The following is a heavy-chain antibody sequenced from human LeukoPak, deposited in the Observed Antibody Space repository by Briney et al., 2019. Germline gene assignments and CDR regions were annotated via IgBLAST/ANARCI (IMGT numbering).Heavy chain of an antibody. Sequence: SETLSLTCAVYGGSFSGYYWSWIRQPPGKGLEWIGEINHSGSTNYNPSLKSRVTISVDTSKNQFSLKLSSVTAADTAVYYCAAYCGGDCYSQSRDAFDIWGQGTMVTVSS. CDR2: INHSGST. V-gene: IGHV4-34*01. CDR1: GGSFSGYY. D-gene: IGHD2-21*02. CDR3: AAYCGGDCYSQSRDAFDI. J-gene: IGHJ3*02.